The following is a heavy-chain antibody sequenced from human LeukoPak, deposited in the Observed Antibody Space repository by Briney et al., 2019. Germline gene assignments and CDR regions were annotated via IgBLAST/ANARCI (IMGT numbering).Heavy chain of an antibody. V-gene: IGHV4-39*01. D-gene: IGHD6-6*01. J-gene: IGHJ4*02. Sequence: SETLSLTCTVSGGSISSSSDYWGWIRQPPGKGLEWIGSIYYSGSTYYNPSLKSRVTISVDTSKNQFSLKLSSVTAADTAVYYCARTHSSSFRFWGQGTLVTVSS. CDR2: IYYSGST. CDR3: ARTHSSSFRF. CDR1: GGSISSSSDY.